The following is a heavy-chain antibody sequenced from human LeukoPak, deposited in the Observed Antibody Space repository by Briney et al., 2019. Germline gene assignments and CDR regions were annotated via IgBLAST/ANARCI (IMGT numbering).Heavy chain of an antibody. J-gene: IGHJ4*02. Sequence: SETLSLTCTVSGGSISNYYWSWIRQPPGKGLEWIGYIYYSGSTNYNPSLKSRVTISVDTSKNQFSLKLTSVIAADTAVYFCAREANYYGSGSYFEGTFDYWGQGTLVTVSS. D-gene: IGHD3-10*01. CDR3: AREANYYGSGSYFEGTFDY. CDR1: GGSISNYY. V-gene: IGHV4-59*01. CDR2: IYYSGST.